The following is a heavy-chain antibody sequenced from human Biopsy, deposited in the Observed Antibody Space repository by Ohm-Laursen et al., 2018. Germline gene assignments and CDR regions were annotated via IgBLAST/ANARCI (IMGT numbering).Heavy chain of an antibody. J-gene: IGHJ4*02. CDR3: AKDWLQSWYFDH. CDR1: GFTFSSYG. D-gene: IGHD5-24*01. Sequence: SLRLSCTASGFTFSSYGMHWVRQAPGKGLEWVALISGDGNDQFYAESAKGRFTVSRDNSKNTVDLQMNNLKTEDTAVYYCAKDWLQSWYFDHWGQGTLVTVSS. V-gene: IGHV3-33*03. CDR2: ISGDGNDQ.